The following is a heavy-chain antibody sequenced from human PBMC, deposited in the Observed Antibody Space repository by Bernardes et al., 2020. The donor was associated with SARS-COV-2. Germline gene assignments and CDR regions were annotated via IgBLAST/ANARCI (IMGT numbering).Heavy chain of an antibody. V-gene: IGHV3-30-3*01. CDR1: GFTFSSNA. Sequence: GGSLRLSCAASGFTFSSNAMHWVRQAPGKGLEWVAVISYHGSDKYYVDSVKGRFTISRDNSKNTLYLQMNSLRTEDTALYYCARSTTIFGVADVMDVWGQGTTVTVSS. CDR2: ISYHGSDK. CDR3: ARSTTIFGVADVMDV. D-gene: IGHD3-3*01. J-gene: IGHJ6*02.